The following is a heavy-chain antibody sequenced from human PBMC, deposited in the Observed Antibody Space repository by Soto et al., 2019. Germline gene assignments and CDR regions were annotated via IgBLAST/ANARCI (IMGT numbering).Heavy chain of an antibody. CDR1: GFIFGYYA. CDR2: LSTDGSTP. CDR3: AKSYDLWSPYLSFGDQRDP. V-gene: IGHV3-30*16. D-gene: IGHD3-3*01. J-gene: IGHJ5*02. Sequence: GGSLRLSCAASGFIFGYYAMNWVRQVPGKGPERVAVLSTDGSTPYYADSVRGRFTISRDNSKSTLFLQMNSLRPEDTAIYFCAKSYDLWSPYLSFGDQRDPWGQGTLVTVSS.